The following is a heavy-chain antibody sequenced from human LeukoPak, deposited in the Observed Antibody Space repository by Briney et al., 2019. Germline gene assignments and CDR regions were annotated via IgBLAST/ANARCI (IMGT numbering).Heavy chain of an antibody. D-gene: IGHD3-22*01. J-gene: IGHJ3*02. CDR3: ARDRARSYYDSSGYYSDAFDI. V-gene: IGHV3-11*04. CDR2: ISSSGSTI. CDR1: GFTFSDYY. Sequence: PGGSLRLSCAASGFTFSDYYMSRIRQAPGKGLEWVSYISSSGSTIYYADSVKGRFTISRDNAKNSLYLQMNSLRAEDTAVYYCARDRARSYYDSSGYYSDAFDIWGQGTMVTVSS.